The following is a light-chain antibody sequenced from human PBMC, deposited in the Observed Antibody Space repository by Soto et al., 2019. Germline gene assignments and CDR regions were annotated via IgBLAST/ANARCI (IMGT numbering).Light chain of an antibody. CDR2: DVS. J-gene: IGLJ2*01. CDR1: SSDVGGYNY. V-gene: IGLV2-14*03. Sequence: QSALTQPASVSGSPGQSITISCTGTSSDVGGYNYVSWYQQHPGKAPKLMIYDVSNRPSGVSNRFSGSKSGSTASLIISGLPAEDEADYYCSSYTSSSTLVVFGGGTKLTVL. CDR3: SSYTSSSTLVV.